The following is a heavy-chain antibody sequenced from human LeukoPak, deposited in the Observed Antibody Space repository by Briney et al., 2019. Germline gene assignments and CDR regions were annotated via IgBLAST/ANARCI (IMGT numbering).Heavy chain of an antibody. CDR2: INSDGSSI. Sequence: GGSLRLSCAASGFTFSSYWMPWVRQAPGKGLVWVSRINSDGSSITYADSVKGRFTISRDNAKNTLYLQMNSLRVEDTAVYYCAREGRVSGYDFDCWGQGTLVTVSS. CDR3: AREGRVSGYDFDC. D-gene: IGHD5-12*01. V-gene: IGHV3-74*03. J-gene: IGHJ4*02. CDR1: GFTFSSYW.